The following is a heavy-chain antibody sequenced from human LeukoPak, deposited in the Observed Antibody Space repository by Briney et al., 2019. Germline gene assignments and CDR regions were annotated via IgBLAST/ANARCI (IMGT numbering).Heavy chain of an antibody. CDR2: IIPIFGTA. J-gene: IGHJ4*02. Sequence: SVKVSCKASGGTFSSYAISWVRQAPGQGLEWMGGIIPIFGTANYAQKFQGRVTITRDTSASTAYMELSSLRSEDTAVYYCARECSGGSCYSFFFFWSADYWGQGTLVTVSS. D-gene: IGHD2-15*01. CDR3: ARECSGGSCYSFFFFWSADY. CDR1: GGTFSSYA. V-gene: IGHV1-69*05.